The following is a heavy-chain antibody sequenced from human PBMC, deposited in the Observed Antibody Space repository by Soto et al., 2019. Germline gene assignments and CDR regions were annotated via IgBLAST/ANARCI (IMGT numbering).Heavy chain of an antibody. V-gene: IGHV4-31*01. CDR1: GGSISSGGYY. CDR2: IYYSGST. J-gene: IGHJ5*02. CDR3: ARFGSSTSCPGCLDP. Sequence: PSETLSLTCTVSGGSISSGGYYWSWIRQHPGKGLEWIGYIYYSGSTYYNPSLKSPVTISVDKSKNQFSLKLSSVTAADTAVYYCARFGSSTSCPGCLDPWGQGTLVTVSS. D-gene: IGHD2-2*01.